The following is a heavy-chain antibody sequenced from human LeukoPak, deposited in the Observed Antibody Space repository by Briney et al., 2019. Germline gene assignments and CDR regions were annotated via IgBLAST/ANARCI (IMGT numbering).Heavy chain of an antibody. CDR3: ARVDSNYYYYYMDV. D-gene: IGHD3-22*01. CDR2: IKQDGSEK. Sequence: GGSLRLSCAASGYTFSSYWMSWVRQAPGKGLEWVANIKQDGSEKYYVDSVKGRFTISRDNAKNSLYLQMNSLRAEDTAVYYCARVDSNYYYYYMDVWGKGTTVTVSS. V-gene: IGHV3-7*01. CDR1: GYTFSSYW. J-gene: IGHJ6*03.